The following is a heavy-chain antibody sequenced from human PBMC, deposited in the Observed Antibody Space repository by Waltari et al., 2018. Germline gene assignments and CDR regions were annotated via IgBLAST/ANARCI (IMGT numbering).Heavy chain of an antibody. CDR3: AKLPAAAGTYFDY. Sequence: QVQLVESGGGVVQPGGSLRLSCAASGFTFSSYGMHWVRLAPGKGLEWVAFIRYDGSNKYYADSEKGRFTISRDNSKNTLYLQMNSLRAEDTAVYYCAKLPAAAGTYFDYWGQGTLVTVSS. CDR1: GFTFSSYG. CDR2: IRYDGSNK. V-gene: IGHV3-30*02. J-gene: IGHJ4*02. D-gene: IGHD6-13*01.